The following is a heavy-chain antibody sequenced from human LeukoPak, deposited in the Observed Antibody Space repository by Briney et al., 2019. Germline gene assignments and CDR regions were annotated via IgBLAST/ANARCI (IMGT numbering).Heavy chain of an antibody. CDR2: IYYSGGT. D-gene: IGHD1-1*01. CDR3: ASSEATTTPPPYGMDV. CDR1: GGSISSGGYY. Sequence: SEPLSLTCTVSGGSISSGGYYWSWIRQYPGKGLEWIGYIYYSGGTFYNPSLKSRVTISLDTSKNQFSLKLSSVTAADTAVYYCASSEATTTPPPYGMDVWGQGTTVTASS. V-gene: IGHV4-31*03. J-gene: IGHJ6*02.